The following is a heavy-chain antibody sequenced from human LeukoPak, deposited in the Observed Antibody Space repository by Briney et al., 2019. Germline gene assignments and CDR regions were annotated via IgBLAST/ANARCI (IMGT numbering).Heavy chain of an antibody. J-gene: IGHJ3*02. CDR2: IRGDGRAT. CDR1: GFTFTDYW. D-gene: IGHD1-26*01. Sequence: GGSLRLSCAASGFTFTDYWMHWVRQAPGKELLWVARIRGDGRATTYADSVKGRFTISRDNAMNTVFLQMKSLRADDTAVYYCASWELKALDAFDIWGQGTMVTVSS. V-gene: IGHV3-74*03. CDR3: ASWELKALDAFDI.